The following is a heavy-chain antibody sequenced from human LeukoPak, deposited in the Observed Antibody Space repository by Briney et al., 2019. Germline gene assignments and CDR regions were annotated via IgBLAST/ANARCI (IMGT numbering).Heavy chain of an antibody. CDR3: ARVLSSDYSNYDY. V-gene: IGHV4-59*08. D-gene: IGHD4-11*01. Sequence: SETLSPTCTVSGGSISSYYWSWIRQPPGKGLEWIGYIYHSGSTNYNPSLKSRVTISVDTSKNQFSLKLSSVTAADTAVYYCARVLSSDYSNYDYWGQGTLVTVSS. CDR1: GGSISSYY. CDR2: IYHSGST. J-gene: IGHJ4*02.